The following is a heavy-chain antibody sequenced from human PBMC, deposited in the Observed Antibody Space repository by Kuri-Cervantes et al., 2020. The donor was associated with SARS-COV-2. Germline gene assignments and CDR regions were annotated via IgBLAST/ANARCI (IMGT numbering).Heavy chain of an antibody. CDR3: ARVDYSSSWYVWPQDYYYYYGMDV. J-gene: IGHJ6*02. CDR2: IWYDGSNK. D-gene: IGHD6-13*01. V-gene: IGHV3-30*19. CDR1: GFTFSSYG. Sequence: GESLKISCAASGFTFSSYGMHWVRQAPGKGLEWVAVIWYDGSNKYYADSVKGRFTISRDNSKNTLYLQMNSLRAEDTAVYYCARVDYSSSWYVWPQDYYYYYGMDVWGQGTTVTVSS.